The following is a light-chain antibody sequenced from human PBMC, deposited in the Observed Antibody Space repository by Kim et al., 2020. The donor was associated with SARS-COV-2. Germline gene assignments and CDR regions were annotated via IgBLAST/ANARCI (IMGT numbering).Light chain of an antibody. Sequence: APGKTAGITSCGNNIGRERVHCYQQKPGPAPVLVIYYDSDRPSGIPDRFSGSNSGNTATLTISRVEAGDEADYYCQVWDSSSEPGVFGGGTQLTVL. CDR1: NIGRER. J-gene: IGLJ2*01. CDR3: QVWDSSSEPGV. CDR2: YDS. V-gene: IGLV3-21*04.